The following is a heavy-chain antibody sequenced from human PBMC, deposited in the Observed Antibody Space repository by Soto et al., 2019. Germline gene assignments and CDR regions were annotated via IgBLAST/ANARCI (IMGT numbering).Heavy chain of an antibody. CDR3: ARVVQRSSGLFDP. Sequence: GASVKVSCKASGGTFSSYTISWVRQAPGQGLEWMGRIIPILGIANYAQKFQGRVTITADKSTSTAYMELSSLRSEDTAVYYCARVVQRSSGLFDPWGQGTLVTVSX. CDR2: IIPILGIA. J-gene: IGHJ5*02. CDR1: GGTFSSYT. V-gene: IGHV1-69*02. D-gene: IGHD6-19*01.